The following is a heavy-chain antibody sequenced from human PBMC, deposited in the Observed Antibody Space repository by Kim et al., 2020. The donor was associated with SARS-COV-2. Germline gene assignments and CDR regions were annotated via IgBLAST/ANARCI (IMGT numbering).Heavy chain of an antibody. CDR3: ARCKGWIHLWYVDY. CDR1: GGSISSSSYY. Sequence: SETLSLTCTVSGGSISSSSYYWGWIRQPPGKGLEWIGSIYYSGSTYYNPSLKSRVTISVDTSKNQFSLKLSSVTAADTAVYYCARCKGWIHLWYVDYCG. CDR2: IYYSGST. V-gene: IGHV4-39*01. D-gene: IGHD5-18*01. J-gene: IGHJ4*01.